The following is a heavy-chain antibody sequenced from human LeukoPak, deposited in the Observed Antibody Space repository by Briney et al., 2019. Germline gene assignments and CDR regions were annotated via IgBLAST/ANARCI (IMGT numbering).Heavy chain of an antibody. Sequence: PGGSLRLSCAASGFTFSSYSMNWVRQAPGKGLEWVSSISSSSSYIYYADSVKGRFTISRDNAKNSLYLQMNSLRAEDTAVYYCARDFVPAGDSSGYYPDYWGQGTLVTVSS. D-gene: IGHD3-22*01. CDR2: ISSSSSYI. CDR1: GFTFSSYS. J-gene: IGHJ4*02. V-gene: IGHV3-21*01. CDR3: ARDFVPAGDSSGYYPDY.